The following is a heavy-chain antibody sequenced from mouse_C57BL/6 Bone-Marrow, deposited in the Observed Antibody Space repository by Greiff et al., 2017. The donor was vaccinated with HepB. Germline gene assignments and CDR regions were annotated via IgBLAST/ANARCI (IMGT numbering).Heavy chain of an antibody. J-gene: IGHJ3*01. Sequence: EVQLVESGGGLVKPGGSLKLSCAASGFTFSSYAMSWVRQTPEKRLEWVATISDGGSYTYYPDNVKGRFTISRDNAKNNLYLQMSHLKSEDTAMYYCAREEFAYWGQGTLVTVSA. CDR1: GFTFSSYA. CDR3: AREEFAY. CDR2: ISDGGSYT. V-gene: IGHV5-4*01.